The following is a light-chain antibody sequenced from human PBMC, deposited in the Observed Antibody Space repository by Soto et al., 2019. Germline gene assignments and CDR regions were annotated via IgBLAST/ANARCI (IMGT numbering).Light chain of an antibody. J-gene: IGKJ4*01. CDR3: QQYGTSPLT. CDR1: QSVNNDY. V-gene: IGKV3-20*01. Sequence: ETVLTQSPGTLSLSPGERATLSCRATQSVNNDYLAWYQQRPGLAPSLLNFGASGRATGIPDRFSGSGSGTDFTLTISKLEPEDFAIYYCQQYGTSPLTFGGGTKVEIK. CDR2: GAS.